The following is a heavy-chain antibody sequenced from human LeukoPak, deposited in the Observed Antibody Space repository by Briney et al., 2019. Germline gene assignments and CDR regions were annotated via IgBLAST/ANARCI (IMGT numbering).Heavy chain of an antibody. Sequence: GESLTISWKGSGYSLTSYWIGWVRQMPGKGLEWMVIIYPGDSATRYSPSFQGKVTISADKSISTAYLQWSSLKASDTAMYYCARSGGGYCSGGSCYSGDNWFDPWGQGTLVTVSS. CDR1: GYSLTSYW. CDR3: ARSGGGYCSGGSCYSGDNWFDP. J-gene: IGHJ5*02. D-gene: IGHD2-15*01. CDR2: IYPGDSAT. V-gene: IGHV5-51*01.